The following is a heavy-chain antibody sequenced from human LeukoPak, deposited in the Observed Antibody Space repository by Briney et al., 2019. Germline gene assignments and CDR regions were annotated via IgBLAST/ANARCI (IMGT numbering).Heavy chain of an antibody. J-gene: IGHJ5*02. Sequence: SETLSLTCTVSGGSISSYYWSWIRQPAGKGLEWIGRIYTSGSTNYNPSLKGRVTMSVDTSKNQFSLKLSSVTAADTAVYYCARNTEYYYDSSGYYGDNWFDPWGQGTLVTVSS. V-gene: IGHV4-4*07. D-gene: IGHD3-22*01. CDR3: ARNTEYYYDSSGYYGDNWFDP. CDR2: IYTSGST. CDR1: GGSISSYY.